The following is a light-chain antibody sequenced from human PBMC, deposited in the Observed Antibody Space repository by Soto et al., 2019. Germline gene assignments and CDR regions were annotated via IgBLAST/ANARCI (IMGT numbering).Light chain of an antibody. CDR1: QSISSW. CDR3: QQRSNWIT. CDR2: KAS. V-gene: IGKV1-5*03. Sequence: DIQMTQSPSTLSASVGDRVTITCRASQSISSWLAWYQQKPGKAPKLLIYKASSLESGVPSRFSGSGSGTEFTLTISSLQPDDFAVYYCQQRSNWITFGQGTRLEN. J-gene: IGKJ5*01.